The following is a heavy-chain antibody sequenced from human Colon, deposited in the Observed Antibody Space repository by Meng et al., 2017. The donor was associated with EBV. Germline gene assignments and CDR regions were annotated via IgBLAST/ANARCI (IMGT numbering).Heavy chain of an antibody. Sequence: QVRLQGAGQGPGKPSGTLSLTCGVSGVSISSNIRWTWVRQPPGKGLEWIGDIDDSGSTNYNPSLNSRISISLDKSKNHFSLKVNSVTAADTAVYYCARGKQDAWELLAYWGQGALVTVSS. CDR2: IDDSGST. CDR3: ARGKQDAWELLAY. CDR1: GVSISSNIR. D-gene: IGHD1-26*01. V-gene: IGHV4-4*02. J-gene: IGHJ4*02.